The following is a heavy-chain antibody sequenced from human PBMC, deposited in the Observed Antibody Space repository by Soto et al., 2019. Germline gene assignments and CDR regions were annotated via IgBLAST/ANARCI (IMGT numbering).Heavy chain of an antibody. CDR1: GFTFSSYA. J-gene: IGHJ4*02. D-gene: IGHD3-22*01. CDR2: ISGSGGST. Sequence: GGSLRLSCAASGFTFSSYAMSWVRQAPGKGLEWVSAISGSGGSTYYADSVKGRFTISRGNSKNTLYLQMNSLRAEDTAVYYCARGGYGPMKSVVIIPHYFDYWGQGTLVTVSS. CDR3: ARGGYGPMKSVVIIPHYFDY. V-gene: IGHV3-23*01.